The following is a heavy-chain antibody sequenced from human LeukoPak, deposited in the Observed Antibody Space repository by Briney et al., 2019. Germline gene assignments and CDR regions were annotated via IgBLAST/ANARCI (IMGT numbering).Heavy chain of an antibody. J-gene: IGHJ4*02. CDR1: GGSISSYY. D-gene: IGHD3-9*01. Sequence: SETLSLTCTVSGGSISSYYWSWIRQPPGKGLEWIGYIYYSGSTNYNPSLKSRVTISVDTSKNQFSLKLSSVTAADTAVYYCARVRHGAWLDYWGQGTLVTVSS. CDR3: ARVRHGAWLDY. V-gene: IGHV4-59*08. CDR2: IYYSGST.